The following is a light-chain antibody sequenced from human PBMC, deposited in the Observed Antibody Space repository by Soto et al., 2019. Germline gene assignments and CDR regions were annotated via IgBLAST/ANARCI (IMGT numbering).Light chain of an antibody. J-gene: IGKJ5*01. V-gene: IGKV3D-20*01. Sequence: VLLTHFPGTLSLSPGETATLSCGASQRVTNNFLGWYQQKPGLPPRPLIYDATSRANGIPERFSGRGSGTHFTLTISGLEPEDFAVYFCQQCNNWPLISFGQGTRLEIK. CDR2: DAT. CDR3: QQCNNWPLIS. CDR1: QRVTNNF.